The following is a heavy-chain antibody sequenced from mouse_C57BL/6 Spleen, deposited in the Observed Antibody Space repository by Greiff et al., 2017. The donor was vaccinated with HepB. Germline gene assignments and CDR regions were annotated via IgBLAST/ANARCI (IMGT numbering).Heavy chain of an antibody. Sequence: QVQLQQPGAELVRPGSSVKLSCKASGYTFTSYWMDWVKQRPGQGLEWIGNIYPSDSETHYNQKFKDEAKLTVDKSASTAYMQLSSLTSEDSAVYYCARGGDGYPAWFAYWGQGTLVTVSA. CDR3: ARGGDGYPAWFAY. D-gene: IGHD2-3*01. CDR2: IYPSDSET. J-gene: IGHJ3*01. V-gene: IGHV1-61*01. CDR1: GYTFTSYW.